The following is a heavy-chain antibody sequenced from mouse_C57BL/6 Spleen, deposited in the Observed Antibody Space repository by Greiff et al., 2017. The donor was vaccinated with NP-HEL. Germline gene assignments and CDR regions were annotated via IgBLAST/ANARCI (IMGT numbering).Heavy chain of an antibody. Sequence: EVMLVESEGGLVQPGSSMKLSCTASGFTFSDYYMAWVRQVPEKGLEWVANINYDGSSTYYLDSLKSRFIISRDNATNILYLQLSSLKSEDTATYYCARVWFSYWYFDVWGTGTTVTVSS. V-gene: IGHV5-16*01. CDR1: GFTFSDYY. D-gene: IGHD2-2*01. CDR2: INYDGSST. CDR3: ARVWFSYWYFDV. J-gene: IGHJ1*03.